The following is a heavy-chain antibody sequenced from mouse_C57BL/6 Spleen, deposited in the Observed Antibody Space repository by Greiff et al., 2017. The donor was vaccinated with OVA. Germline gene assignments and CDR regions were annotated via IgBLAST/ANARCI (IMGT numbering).Heavy chain of an antibody. J-gene: IGHJ2*01. V-gene: IGHV1-15*01. D-gene: IGHD1-1*01. Sequence: QVQLQQSGAELVRPGASVTLSCKASGYTFTDYEMHRVKQTPVHGLEWIGAIDPETGGTAYNQKFKGKAILTADKSSSTAYMELRSLTSEDSAVYYCTRVTTVSSWGYYFDYWGQGTTLTVSS. CDR2: IDPETGGT. CDR1: GYTFTDYE. CDR3: TRVTTVSSWGYYFDY.